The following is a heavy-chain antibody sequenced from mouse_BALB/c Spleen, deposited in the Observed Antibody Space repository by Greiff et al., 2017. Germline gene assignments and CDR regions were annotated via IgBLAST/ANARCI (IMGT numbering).Heavy chain of an antibody. CDR3: TRSYYGYDAVDY. J-gene: IGHJ4*01. D-gene: IGHD1-2*01. V-gene: IGHV5-6-4*01. CDR1: GFTFSSYT. Sequence: VESGGGLVKPGGSLKLSCAASGFTFSSYTMSWVRQTPEKRLEWVATISSGGSYTYYPDSVKGRFTISRDNAKNTLYLQMSSLKSEDTAMYYCTRSYYGYDAVDYWGQGTSVTVSS. CDR2: ISSGGSYT.